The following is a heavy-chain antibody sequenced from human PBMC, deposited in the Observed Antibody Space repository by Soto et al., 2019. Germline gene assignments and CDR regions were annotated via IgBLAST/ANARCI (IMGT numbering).Heavy chain of an antibody. CDR1: GFTFGNHW. CDR2: VISDGNTI. J-gene: IGHJ5*02. Sequence: GGSLRLSCAASGFTFGNHWMHWVRQAPGKGLEWVSRVISDGNTIDYADSVKGRFTVSRDNAKSTLYLQMNSLRAEDTAVYYCATAEVDHWGPGPLVTVSS. CDR3: ATAEVDH. V-gene: IGHV3-74*01.